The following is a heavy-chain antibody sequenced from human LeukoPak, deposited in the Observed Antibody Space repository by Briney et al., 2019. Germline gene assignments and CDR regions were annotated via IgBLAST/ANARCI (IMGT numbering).Heavy chain of an antibody. D-gene: IGHD4-17*01. V-gene: IGHV4-59*08. CDR3: ARREDYGDYAYNWFDP. J-gene: IGHJ5*02. CDR2: IYYSGST. Sequence: PSETLSLTCTVSGGSISSYYWSWIRQPPGKGLEWIGYIYYSGSTNYNPSLKSRVTISVDTSKNQFSLKLSSVTAADTAVYYCARREDYGDYAYNWFDPWGQGTLVTVSS. CDR1: GGSISSYY.